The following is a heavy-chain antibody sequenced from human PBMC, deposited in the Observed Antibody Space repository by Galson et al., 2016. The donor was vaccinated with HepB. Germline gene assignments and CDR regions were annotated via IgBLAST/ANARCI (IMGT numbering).Heavy chain of an antibody. CDR1: GFPFSDYY. J-gene: IGHJ4*02. CDR3: ARDLESGSGSYYFDL. V-gene: IGHV3-11*04. D-gene: IGHD3-10*01. CDR2: IGSTGSTI. Sequence: SLRLSCAASGFPFSDYYMSWIRQAPGKGLEWVSYIGSTGSTIYYADSVKGRFTISRDNAKNSLYLQMNRLTDEDAAVYYCARDLESGSGSYYFDLWGQGIPVTVSS.